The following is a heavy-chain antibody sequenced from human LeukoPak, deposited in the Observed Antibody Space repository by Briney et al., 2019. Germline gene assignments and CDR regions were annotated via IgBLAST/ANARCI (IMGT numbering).Heavy chain of an antibody. CDR3: ASLSY. Sequence: SETLSLTCAVSGYSNSSGYYWGWIRQPPGKGLEWIGSMYHSGITYYNPSLKSRVTISVDTSKNQSSLKLTSVTAADTAVYYCASLSYWGQGTLVTVSS. D-gene: IGHD3-9*01. J-gene: IGHJ4*02. CDR2: MYHSGIT. CDR1: GYSNSSGYY. V-gene: IGHV4-38-2*01.